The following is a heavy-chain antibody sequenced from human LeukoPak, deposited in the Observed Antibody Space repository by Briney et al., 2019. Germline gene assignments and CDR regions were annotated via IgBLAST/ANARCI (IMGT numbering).Heavy chain of an antibody. CDR2: IYPRDGST. J-gene: IGHJ4*02. V-gene: IGHV1-46*01. CDR1: GYTFASNY. Sequence: ASVKVSCKASGYTFASNYIHWVRQAPGQGLEWMGVIYPRDGSTSYAQKFQGRVTVTRDTSTSTVHMELSGLRSEDTAVYYCARDQEGFDYWGQGTLVTVSS. CDR3: ARDQEGFDY.